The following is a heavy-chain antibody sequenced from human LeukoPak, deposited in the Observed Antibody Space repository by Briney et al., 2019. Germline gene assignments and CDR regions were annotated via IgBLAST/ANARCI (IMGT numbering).Heavy chain of an antibody. CDR2: IYHSGST. CDR3: ALIGDIVVVPAAIRHDY. J-gene: IGHJ4*02. V-gene: IGHV4-38-2*01. Sequence: PSETLSLTCAVSGYSISSGYYWGWIRQPPGKGLEWIGSIYHSGSTYYNPSLKSRVTISVDTSKNRFSLKLSSVTAADTAVYYCALIGDIVVVPAAIRHDYWGQGTLVTVSS. D-gene: IGHD2-2*02. CDR1: GYSISSGYY.